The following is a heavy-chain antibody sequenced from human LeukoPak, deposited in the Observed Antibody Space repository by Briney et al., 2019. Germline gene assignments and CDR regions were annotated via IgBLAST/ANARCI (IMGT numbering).Heavy chain of an antibody. Sequence: ASVKVSCKASGYTFANYDINWLRQATGQGLEWMGWMNPNSGNTAYAQKFQGRVTMTRDTSISTAYMELSSLRSEDTAVYYCARSLRGWYKDYWGQGTLVTVSS. CDR2: MNPNSGNT. CDR3: ARSLRGWYKDY. CDR1: GYTFANYD. J-gene: IGHJ4*02. V-gene: IGHV1-8*01. D-gene: IGHD6-19*01.